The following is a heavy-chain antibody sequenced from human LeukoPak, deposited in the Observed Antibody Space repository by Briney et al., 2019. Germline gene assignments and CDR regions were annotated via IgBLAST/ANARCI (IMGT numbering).Heavy chain of an antibody. D-gene: IGHD4-17*01. CDR3: GRDPNGDYIGAFDF. V-gene: IGHV3-23*01. CDR2: IRGSGGGT. Sequence: GGSLSLSCAASGFTFSNYAMTWVRLAPGKGLEWVSSIRGSGGGTSYADSVKGRFTMYRDNSRDTLYLQMNNLRAEDTAVYYCGRDPNGDYIGAFDFWGQGTLVTVSS. CDR1: GFTFSNYA. J-gene: IGHJ3*01.